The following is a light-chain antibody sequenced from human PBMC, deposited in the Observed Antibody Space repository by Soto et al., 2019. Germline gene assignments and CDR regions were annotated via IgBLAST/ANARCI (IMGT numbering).Light chain of an antibody. V-gene: IGKV1-39*01. J-gene: IGKJ2*01. CDR1: QSISSY. Sequence: DIQMTQSPSSLSASVGDRVTITCRASQSISSYLNWYQQKPGKAPKLLIYAASSLQSGVPSRFSGSGSGTDFTLTISSLQPEDCATYYCQQSYSTPPTFGQWTKLEIK. CDR3: QQSYSTPPT. CDR2: AAS.